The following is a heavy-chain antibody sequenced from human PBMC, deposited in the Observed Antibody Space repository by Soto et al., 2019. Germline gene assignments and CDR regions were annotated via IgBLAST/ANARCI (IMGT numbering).Heavy chain of an antibody. CDR2: ISAYKGNT. D-gene: IGHD2-15*01. CDR3: ARTIGYCSGGRCPFDY. J-gene: IGHJ4*02. V-gene: IGHV1-18*01. Sequence: QVQLVQSGAEVKKPGASVKVSCKASGYTFTSYGISWVRQAPGQGLEWMGWISAYKGNTNYAQKLQGRDTMTTDTSTGTAYMELRSLRADDTAVYYCARTIGYCSGGRCPFDYWGQGTLVTVSS. CDR1: GYTFTSYG.